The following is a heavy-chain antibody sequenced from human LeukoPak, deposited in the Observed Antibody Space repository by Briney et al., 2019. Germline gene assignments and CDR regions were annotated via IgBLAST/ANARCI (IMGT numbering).Heavy chain of an antibody. J-gene: IGHJ4*02. D-gene: IGHD6-13*01. CDR3: AKDRAAGDSFDY. Sequence: QPGGSLRLSCAASGFTFSSYGIHWGRQAPGKGLEWVAVISYDGNSEYYADSVKGRFTISRDNSKNTLYLQMNSLRPEDTAVYYCAKDRAAGDSFDYWGQGTLVTVSS. V-gene: IGHV3-30*18. CDR1: GFTFSSYG. CDR2: ISYDGNSE.